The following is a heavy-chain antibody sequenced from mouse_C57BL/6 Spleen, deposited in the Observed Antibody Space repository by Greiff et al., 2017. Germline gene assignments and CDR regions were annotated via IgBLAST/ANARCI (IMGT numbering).Heavy chain of an antibody. V-gene: IGHV1-64*01. CDR3: AREMIRGY. CDR1: GYTFTSYW. D-gene: IGHD2-4*01. J-gene: IGHJ2*01. Sequence: QVQLQQPGAELVKPGASVKLSCKASGYTFTSYWMHWVKQRPGQGLEWIGMIHPNSGSTKYNEKFKSKATLTVYKSSSTAYMQLSSLTSEDSAVYYCAREMIRGYWGQGTTLTVSS. CDR2: IHPNSGST.